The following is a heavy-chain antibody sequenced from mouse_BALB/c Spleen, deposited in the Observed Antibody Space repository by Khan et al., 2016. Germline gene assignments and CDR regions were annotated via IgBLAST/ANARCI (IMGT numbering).Heavy chain of an antibody. CDR3: ARSGFNYASFSY. CDR2: ITYSGST. D-gene: IGHD2-1*01. J-gene: IGHJ3*01. CDR1: GYSIISDYA. Sequence: VQLKQSGPDLVKPSQSLSLTCTVTGYSIISDYAWNWIRQFPGDKLEWMGYITYSGSTTYNPSLKSRISITRDTSKNQFFLQLSSVTPADTATFYCARSGFNYASFSYWGQGTLVTVSA. V-gene: IGHV3-2*02.